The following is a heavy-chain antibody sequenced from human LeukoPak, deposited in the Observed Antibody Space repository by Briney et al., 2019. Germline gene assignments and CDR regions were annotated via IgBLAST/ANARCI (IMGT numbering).Heavy chain of an antibody. D-gene: IGHD4-17*01. J-gene: IGHJ5*02. CDR2: ISNSGTT. CDR1: GDYNTDYY. CDR3: ARVGRGAVTSHCFDP. V-gene: IGHV4-59*01. Sequence: PSETLSLTCTVCGDYNTDYYWTWIRQAPGKGLEWIGYISNSGTTDYNPSLKSRVTMSVDTSNNEFSLRLTSVTAADTAMYYCARVGRGAVTSHCFDPWGQGTLVTVSS.